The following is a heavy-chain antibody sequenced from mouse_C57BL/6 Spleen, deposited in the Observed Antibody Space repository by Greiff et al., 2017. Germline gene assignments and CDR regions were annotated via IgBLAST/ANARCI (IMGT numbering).Heavy chain of an antibody. Sequence: DVMLVESGGGLVKPGGSLKLSCAASGFTFSSYAMSWVRQTPEKRLEWVATISDGGSYTYYPDNVKGRFTSSRDNAKNNLYLQMSHLKSEDTAMYYCARDRLLTGTGYAMDYWGRGTSVTVSS. D-gene: IGHD4-1*01. CDR3: ARDRLLTGTGYAMDY. CDR1: GFTFSSYA. CDR2: ISDGGSYT. J-gene: IGHJ4*01. V-gene: IGHV5-4*01.